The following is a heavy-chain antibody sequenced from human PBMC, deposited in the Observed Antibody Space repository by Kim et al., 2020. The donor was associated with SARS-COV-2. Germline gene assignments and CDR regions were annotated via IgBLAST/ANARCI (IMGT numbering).Heavy chain of an antibody. V-gene: IGHV3-30*04. D-gene: IGHD3-10*01. CDR1: GFTFSSYA. J-gene: IGHJ4*02. Sequence: GGSLRLSCAASGFTFSSYAMHWVRQAPGKGLEWVAVISYDGSNKYYADSVKGRFTISRDNSKNTLYLQMNSLRAEDTAVYYCARDSDIRGDPLKLDYWGQGTLVTVSS. CDR3: ARDSDIRGDPLKLDY. CDR2: ISYDGSNK.